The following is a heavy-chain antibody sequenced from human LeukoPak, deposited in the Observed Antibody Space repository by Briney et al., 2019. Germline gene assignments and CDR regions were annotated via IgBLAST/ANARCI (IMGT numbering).Heavy chain of an antibody. CDR3: ASRPRADMGPLDF. CDR2: ITGSGDRT. J-gene: IGHJ4*02. CDR1: GFTFSSYA. Sequence: PGGSLRLSCAASGFTFSSYAMSWVRQAPGKGLEWVSSITGSGDRTYYADSVKGRLTISRDNSKNTLYLQMNSLRADETAVYYCASRPRADMGPLDFWGQGTLVTVSS. V-gene: IGHV3-23*01. D-gene: IGHD1-14*01.